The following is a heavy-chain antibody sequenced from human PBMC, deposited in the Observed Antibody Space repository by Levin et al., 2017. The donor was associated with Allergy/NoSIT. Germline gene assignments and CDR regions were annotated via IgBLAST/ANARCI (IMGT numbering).Heavy chain of an antibody. Sequence: SETLSLTCTVSGGSISPYYWSWVRQPPGKGLEWIGYIYYTETTNYNPSLKSRVTISLDTSSNQFSLKLNSVTATDTAVYDCARHHRERYDYDGMAVWGQGTTVTVSS. D-gene: IGHD1-26*01. CDR3: ARHHRERYDYDGMAV. J-gene: IGHJ6*02. CDR1: GGSISPYY. V-gene: IGHV4-59*08. CDR2: IYYTETT.